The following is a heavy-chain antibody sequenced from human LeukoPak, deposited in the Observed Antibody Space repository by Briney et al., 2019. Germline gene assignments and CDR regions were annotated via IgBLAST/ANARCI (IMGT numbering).Heavy chain of an antibody. CDR1: GGTFSSYA. V-gene: IGHV1-69*05. J-gene: IGHJ4*02. CDR3: ASWRYNILTGFDY. D-gene: IGHD3-9*01. CDR2: IIPIFGTA. Sequence: SVKVSCKASGGTFSSYAISWVRQAPGQGLEWMGGIIPIFGTANYAQKFQGRVTITTDESTSTAYMELSSLRSEDTAVYYCASWRYNILTGFDYWGQGTLVTVSS.